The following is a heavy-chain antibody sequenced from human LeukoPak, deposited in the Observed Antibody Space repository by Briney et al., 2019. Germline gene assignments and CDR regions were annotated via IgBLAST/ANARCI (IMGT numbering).Heavy chain of an antibody. CDR3: AKMGSLTGDRGWFDP. V-gene: IGHV3-23*01. Sequence: GGSLRLSCAVSGVTVSSNHMSWVRQAPGKGLAWVSAISGSGGSTYYADSVKGRFSISRDNSENTLYLQMNSLRAEDTAVYYCAKMGSLTGDRGWFDPWGQGTLVTVSS. CDR2: ISGSGGST. CDR1: GVTVSSNH. D-gene: IGHD7-27*01. J-gene: IGHJ5*02.